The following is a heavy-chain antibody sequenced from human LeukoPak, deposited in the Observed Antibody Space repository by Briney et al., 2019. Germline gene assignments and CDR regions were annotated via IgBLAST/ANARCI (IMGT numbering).Heavy chain of an antibody. Sequence: GGSLRLSCAASGFIFNSYIMNWVRQAPGKGLEWVSSISSSSTYKHYADSVKGRFTISRDNAKNSLHLQMNSLRAEDTAIYYCAKRGPIYTSSPGNYFDYWGQGTLVTVSS. D-gene: IGHD6-6*01. CDR2: ISSSSTYK. V-gene: IGHV3-21*04. CDR1: GFIFNSYI. J-gene: IGHJ4*02. CDR3: AKRGPIYTSSPGNYFDY.